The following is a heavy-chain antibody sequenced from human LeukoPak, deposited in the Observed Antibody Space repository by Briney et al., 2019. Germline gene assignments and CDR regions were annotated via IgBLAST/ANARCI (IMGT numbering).Heavy chain of an antibody. D-gene: IGHD3-10*01. CDR1: GYTFTGYY. Sequence: ASVKVSCKASGYTFTGYYMHWVRQAPGQGLEWMGWINPNSGGANYAQKFQGRVTMTRDTSISTAYMEVSRLRSDDTAVYYCARIDYYGSGSAFDIWGQGTMVTVSS. J-gene: IGHJ3*02. CDR3: ARIDYYGSGSAFDI. V-gene: IGHV1-2*02. CDR2: INPNSGGA.